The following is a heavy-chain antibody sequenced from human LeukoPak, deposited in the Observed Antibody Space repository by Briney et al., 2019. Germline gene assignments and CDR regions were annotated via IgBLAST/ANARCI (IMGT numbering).Heavy chain of an antibody. Sequence: PGGSLRLSCAASGFTFSDFYMSWIRQAPGKGLEWISYISTSGSTTYYADSVKGRFTISRDNAKNSLYLQMYSLRAEDTAVYYCARDSTVLSGYVKHWGRGTLVTVSS. CDR1: GFTFSDFY. CDR2: ISTSGSTT. J-gene: IGHJ1*01. D-gene: IGHD5-12*01. V-gene: IGHV3-11*01. CDR3: ARDSTVLSGYVKH.